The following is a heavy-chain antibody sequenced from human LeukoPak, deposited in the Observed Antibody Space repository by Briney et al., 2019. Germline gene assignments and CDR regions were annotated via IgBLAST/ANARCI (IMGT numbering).Heavy chain of an antibody. CDR3: ARVGKVSGSYYYMDV. CDR2: ISGYNGNT. V-gene: IGHV1-18*01. Sequence: ASVKVSCKASGYTFTNYGIGWVRQAPGQGLEWMGWISGYNGNTNYAQKFQGRVTMTTNTSTSTAYMELRSLRSDATAVYYCARVGKVSGSYYYMDVWGKGTTVTVSS. CDR1: GYTFTNYG. D-gene: IGHD1-26*01. J-gene: IGHJ6*03.